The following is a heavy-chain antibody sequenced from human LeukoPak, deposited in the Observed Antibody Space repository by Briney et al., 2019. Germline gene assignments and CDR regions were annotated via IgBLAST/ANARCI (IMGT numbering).Heavy chain of an antibody. D-gene: IGHD3-22*01. CDR1: GFSFSDYA. CDR3: AKEAFVKSGYYPLDY. V-gene: IGHV3-30*02. CDR2: IRYDGRNK. Sequence: GGSLRLSCAASGFSFSDYAMHWVRQAPGKGLEWLTFIRYDGRNKYYADPLKGRFTISRDDSKNTLYLQMNSLRAEDTAVYYCAKEAFVKSGYYPLDYWGQGTLVTVSS. J-gene: IGHJ4*02.